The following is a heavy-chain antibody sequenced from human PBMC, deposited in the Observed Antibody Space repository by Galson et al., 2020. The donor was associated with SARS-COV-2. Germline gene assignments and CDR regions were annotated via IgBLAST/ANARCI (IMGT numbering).Heavy chain of an antibody. CDR1: GASISSNYW. J-gene: IGHJ5*02. D-gene: IGHD6-13*01. CDR2: IYHTGNS. CDR3: ARADTLQGYLPIDL. Sequence: SETLSLTCAVSGASISSNYWWNCIRQPPGKGLEWIGKIYHTGNSIQNPSLESRVTISIDESRNQFSLKLNSVTVADTAVYYCARADTLQGYLPIDLWGQGTLVTVSS. V-gene: IGHV4-4*02.